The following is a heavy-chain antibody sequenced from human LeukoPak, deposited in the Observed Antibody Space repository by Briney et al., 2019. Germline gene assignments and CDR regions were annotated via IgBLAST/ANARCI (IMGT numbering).Heavy chain of an antibody. CDR3: ARHDTAMDN. Sequence: PSETLSLTCTVSGVSISSSNSYWGWIRQPPGKGLEWIGSIYYSGNTYYNASLKSRVTISVDTSKNQFSLSLTSVTAADTAVYYCARHDTAMDNWGQGTLVTVSS. V-gene: IGHV4-39*01. CDR2: IYYSGNT. CDR1: GVSISSSNSY. J-gene: IGHJ4*02. D-gene: IGHD5-18*01.